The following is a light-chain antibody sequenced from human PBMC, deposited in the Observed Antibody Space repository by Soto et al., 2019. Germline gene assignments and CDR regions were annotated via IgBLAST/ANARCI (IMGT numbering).Light chain of an antibody. Sequence: EIVMTQSPPSLTVTPGEPASISCRSSQRLLHSKGNNFLDWYLQKPGQSPQRLIYLGSNRASGVPDRVSGSAAGTDFTLKISRVEAEDVGVYYCMQALQTPYTFGQGTKLEIK. V-gene: IGKV2-28*01. CDR1: QRLLHSKGNNF. CDR2: LGS. CDR3: MQALQTPYT. J-gene: IGKJ2*01.